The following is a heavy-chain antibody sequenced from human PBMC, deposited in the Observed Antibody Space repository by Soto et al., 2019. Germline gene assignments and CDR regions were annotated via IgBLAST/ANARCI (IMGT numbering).Heavy chain of an antibody. J-gene: IGHJ5*02. CDR2: IIPIFGTA. CDR3: ATQASGYSYGSFWFAP. CDR1: GGTFSSYA. Sequence: QVQLVQSGAEVKKPGSSVKVSCKASGGTFSSYAISWVRQAPGQGLEWMGGIIPIFGTANYAQKFQGRVTITADESTSTADMELSSLRSDDTAVYYCATQASGYSYGSFWFAPWGRGALVTVSS. D-gene: IGHD5-18*01. V-gene: IGHV1-69*01.